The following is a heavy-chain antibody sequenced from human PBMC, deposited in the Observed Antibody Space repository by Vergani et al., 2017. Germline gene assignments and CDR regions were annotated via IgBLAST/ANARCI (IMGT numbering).Heavy chain of an antibody. Sequence: EVQLVESGGGLVPPGRSLRLSCAASGFSFGDYAMTWVRQAPGKGLEWVALIRNRAYGGTTEYAASVTGRFTTSRDDSKRLAYLQLSGLKTEDTAVYFCGRGRGDGFDSSDYWGPGTLVAVSS. CDR3: GRGRGDGFDSSDY. J-gene: IGHJ4*02. V-gene: IGHV3-49*04. CDR2: IRNRAYGGTT. D-gene: IGHD2-21*02. CDR1: GFSFGDYA.